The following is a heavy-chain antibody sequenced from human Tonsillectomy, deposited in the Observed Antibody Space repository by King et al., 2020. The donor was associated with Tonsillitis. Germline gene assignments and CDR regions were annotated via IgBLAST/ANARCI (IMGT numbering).Heavy chain of an antibody. Sequence: VQLVESGGGLVQPGGSLRISCAGAGFTFRRYGMIWGRQAQGEGLEWGSSIRVLGGSPYYADSVKGRFTISRYNARNTLYLQMNSRRVEDTAVYYCAKSYFDFWSGPEAGFWGQGTLVTVSS. CDR2: IRVLGGSP. D-gene: IGHD3-3*01. CDR1: GFTFRRYG. J-gene: IGHJ4*02. V-gene: IGHV3-23*04. CDR3: AKSYFDFWSGPEAGF.